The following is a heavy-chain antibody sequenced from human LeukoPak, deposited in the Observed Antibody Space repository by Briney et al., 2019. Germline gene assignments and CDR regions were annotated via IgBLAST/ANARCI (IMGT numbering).Heavy chain of an antibody. D-gene: IGHD2-2*01. CDR1: GYTSTDYY. J-gene: IGHJ3*02. CDR2: VDPEDGET. V-gene: IGHV1-69-2*01. Sequence: ASVKVSCKVSGYTSTDYYMHWVQQAPGKGLGWMGLVDPEDGETIYAEKFQGRVTITADTSTDTAYMELSSLRSEDTAVYYCATGSTNDAFDIWGQGTMVTVSS. CDR3: ATGSTNDAFDI.